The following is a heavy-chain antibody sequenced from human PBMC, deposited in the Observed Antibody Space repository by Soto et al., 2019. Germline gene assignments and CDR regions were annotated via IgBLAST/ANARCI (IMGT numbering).Heavy chain of an antibody. CDR1: GFTFSSYS. D-gene: IGHD2-2*01. V-gene: IGHV3-21*01. CDR3: ARESYCSSTSCYFPSGWNLDDAFDI. Sequence: EVQLVESGGGLVKPGGSLRLSCAASGFTFSSYSMNWVRQAPGKGLEWVTSISSSSSYIHYADSVKGRFTISRDNAKNSLYLQMNSLRAEDTAVYYCARESYCSSTSCYFPSGWNLDDAFDIWGQGTMVTVSS. CDR2: ISSSSSYI. J-gene: IGHJ3*02.